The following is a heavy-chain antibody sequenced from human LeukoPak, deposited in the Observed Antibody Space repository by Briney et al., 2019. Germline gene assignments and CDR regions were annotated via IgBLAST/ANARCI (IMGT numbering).Heavy chain of an antibody. J-gene: IGHJ4*02. CDR3: AKDKD. V-gene: IGHV3-23*01. Sequence: GGSLRLSCTASEFTLRSYVMTWVRQAPGKGLDWVSGISGSGEGTYYADSVKGRFTISRDNSKNTLYLQMNSLRADDTAIYYCAKDKDWGQGTLVTVSS. CDR2: ISGSGEGT. CDR1: EFTLRSYV.